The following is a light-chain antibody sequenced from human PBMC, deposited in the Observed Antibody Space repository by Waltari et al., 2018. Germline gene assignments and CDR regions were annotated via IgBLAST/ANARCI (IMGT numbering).Light chain of an antibody. J-gene: IGLJ1*01. CDR1: SSDVGNFNL. CDR2: EVS. V-gene: IGLV2-23*02. CDR3: CSYAGSRTYV. Sequence: QSALTQPASVSGSPGQSITIPCTGTSSDVGNFNLVSWYQQHPGKVPKPLIYEVSKRPSGVSNHFSGSKSGNTASLTISGLRAEDEADYYCCSYAGSRTYVFGTGTKVTVL.